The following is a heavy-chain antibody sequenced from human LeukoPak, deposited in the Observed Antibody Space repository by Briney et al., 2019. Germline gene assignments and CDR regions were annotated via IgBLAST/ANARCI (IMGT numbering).Heavy chain of an antibody. CDR1: GGSISGSKNY. Sequence: SETLSLTCTVSGGSISGSKNYWGWIRQPPGKGLEWIGSIYYSGSTYDNPSLKSRVSISVDTSKNQFSLRLNSVTAADTAVYYCARRSENSYGYFDYWGPGTLVTVSS. CDR3: ARRSENSYGYFDY. CDR2: IYYSGST. V-gene: IGHV4-39*07. D-gene: IGHD5-18*01. J-gene: IGHJ4*02.